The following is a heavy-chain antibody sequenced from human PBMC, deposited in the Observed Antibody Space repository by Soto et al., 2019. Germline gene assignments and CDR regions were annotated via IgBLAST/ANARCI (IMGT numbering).Heavy chain of an antibody. CDR1: GFTFSSYA. J-gene: IGHJ3*02. D-gene: IGHD3-22*01. Sequence: EVQLLESGGGLVQPGGSLRLSCAASGFTFSSYAMSWVRQAPGKGLEWVSAISGSGGSTYYADSVKGRFTISRDNSKNTLNLQMNSLRAEDTAVYYCAKRPTYYYDSSGYYYGSAGAFDIWGQGTMVTVSS. CDR2: ISGSGGST. V-gene: IGHV3-23*01. CDR3: AKRPTYYYDSSGYYYGSAGAFDI.